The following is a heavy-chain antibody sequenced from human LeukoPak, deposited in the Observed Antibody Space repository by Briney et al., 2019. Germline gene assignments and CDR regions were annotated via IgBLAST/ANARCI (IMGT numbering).Heavy chain of an antibody. CDR3: AKDMVRSSPAHGMDV. V-gene: IGHV3-7*03. D-gene: IGHD3-10*01. J-gene: IGHJ6*02. Sequence: GGSLRLSCAASGFTFSSYWMSWVRQAPGKGLEWVANIKQDGSEKYYVDSVKGRFTISRDNAKNSLYLQMNSLRAEDTALYYCAKDMVRSSPAHGMDVWGQGTTVTVSS. CDR1: GFTFSSYW. CDR2: IKQDGSEK.